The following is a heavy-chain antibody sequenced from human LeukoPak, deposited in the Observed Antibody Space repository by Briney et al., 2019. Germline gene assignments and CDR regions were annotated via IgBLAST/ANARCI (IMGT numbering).Heavy chain of an antibody. V-gene: IGHV3-9*01. J-gene: IGHJ6*02. CDR3: AKDKGSSGWYRYYYYYGMDV. CDR1: GLTFDDYA. D-gene: IGHD6-19*01. Sequence: GGSLRLSCAASGLTFDDYAMHWVRQAPGKGLEWVSGISWNSGSIGYADSVKGRFTISRDNAKNSLYLQMNSLRAEDTALYYCAKDKGSSGWYRYYYYYGMDVWGQGTTVTVSS. CDR2: ISWNSGSI.